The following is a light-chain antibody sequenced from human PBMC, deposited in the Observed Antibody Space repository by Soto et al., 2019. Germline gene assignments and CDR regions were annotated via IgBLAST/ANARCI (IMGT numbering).Light chain of an antibody. V-gene: IGKV1-27*01. Sequence: DIQMTQSPSSLSASVGDRVTITCRASQDISVYLAWYQQKPGKVPKLLIYSASTLQSGVPSRFSGSGSRTDFTLTISSLHPEDVATYYCQKFNTAPLTFGQGTRLEIK. CDR2: SAS. CDR3: QKFNTAPLT. CDR1: QDISVY. J-gene: IGKJ5*01.